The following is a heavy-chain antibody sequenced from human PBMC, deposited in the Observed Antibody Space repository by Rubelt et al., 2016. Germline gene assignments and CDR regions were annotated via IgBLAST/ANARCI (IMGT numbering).Heavy chain of an antibody. CDR1: GGSIISDSHY. Sequence: QVQLQESGPGLVKPSQTLSLTCTGSGGSIISDSHYWSWIRQHPGKGLEWIGYIHYSGRTYYNPSLKSHVIFSVDTTRNQFSRILMPVTAGDTAVYYCAGEVPSGSSYNDAFDIWGRGTVVTVSS. J-gene: IGHJ3*02. D-gene: IGHD1-26*01. CDR3: AGEVPSGSSYNDAFDI. V-gene: IGHV4-31*01. CDR2: IHYSGRT.